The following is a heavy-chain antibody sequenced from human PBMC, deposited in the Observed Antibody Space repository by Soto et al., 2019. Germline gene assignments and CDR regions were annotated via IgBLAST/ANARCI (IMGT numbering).Heavy chain of an antibody. J-gene: IGHJ4*02. CDR3: ARFDSMDDYDSNYYFDS. CDR2: ISSSSSTI. Sequence: EVQLVESGGGLVQPGGSLRLSCAASGFTFSSYSMNWVRQAPGKGLEWVSYISSSSSTIYYADSVKGRFTISRDNAKNSLDLQMNSLRDEDTAVYYCARFDSMDDYDSNYYFDSWGQGTLVTVSS. D-gene: IGHD3-22*01. CDR1: GFTFSSYS. V-gene: IGHV3-48*02.